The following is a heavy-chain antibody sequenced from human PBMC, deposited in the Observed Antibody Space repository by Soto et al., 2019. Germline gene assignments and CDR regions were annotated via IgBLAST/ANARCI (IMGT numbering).Heavy chain of an antibody. CDR1: GYTFTSYA. D-gene: IGHD6-13*01. J-gene: IGHJ5*02. Sequence: ASVKVSCKASGYTFTSYAMHWVRQAPGQRLEWMGWINAGNGNTKYSQKFQGRVTITRDTSENTLFLQMNSLRDEDTAVYYCTRWDGSSSSVRFDPWGQGILVTVSS. V-gene: IGHV1-3*01. CDR2: INAGNGNT. CDR3: TRWDGSSSSVRFDP.